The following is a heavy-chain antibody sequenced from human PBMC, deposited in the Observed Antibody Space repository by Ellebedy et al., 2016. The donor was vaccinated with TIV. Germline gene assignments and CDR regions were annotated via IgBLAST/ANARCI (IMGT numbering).Heavy chain of an antibody. D-gene: IGHD1-1*01. J-gene: IGHJ4*02. CDR1: GFTFSSYS. CDR3: ARGTRIEYYFDY. CDR2: ISSSSSYI. V-gene: IGHV3-21*01. Sequence: GESLKISCAASGFTFSSYSMNWVRQAPGKGLEWVSSISSSSSYIYYADSVKGRFTISRDNAKNSLYLQMNSLRAEDTAVYYCARGTRIEYYFDYWGQGTLVTVSS.